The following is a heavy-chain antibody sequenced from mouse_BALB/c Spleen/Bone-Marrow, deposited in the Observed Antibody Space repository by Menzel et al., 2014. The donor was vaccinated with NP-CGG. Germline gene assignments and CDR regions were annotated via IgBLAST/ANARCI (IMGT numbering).Heavy chain of an antibody. CDR1: GYTFTNYY. CDR3: TRSGFYGYGTYFDV. Sequence: VQLQQPGAELVKPGASVKLSCKVSGYTFTNYYVYWVKQRPGQGLEWIGEINPSNGVTNFNEKFMIKATLTVDSSSSTAYMHLSSLTSEDSAAYYCTRSGFYGYGTYFDVWGAGTTVTVSS. D-gene: IGHD1-2*01. V-gene: IGHV1S81*02. J-gene: IGHJ1*01. CDR2: INPSNGVT.